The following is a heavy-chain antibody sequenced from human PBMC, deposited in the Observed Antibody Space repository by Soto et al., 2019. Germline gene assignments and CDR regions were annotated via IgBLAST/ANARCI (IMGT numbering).Heavy chain of an antibody. CDR2: IYYSGST. V-gene: IGHV4-31*03. J-gene: IGHJ4*02. Sequence: QVQLQESGPGLVKPSQTLSLTCTVSGGSISSGGYYWSWIRQHPGKGLEWIGYIYYSGSTYYNPSLKSRVTISVDTSKNQFSLKLSSVTAADTAVYYCAIATRRNCSGGSCYRDGFDYWGQGTLVTVSS. CDR3: AIATRRNCSGGSCYRDGFDY. D-gene: IGHD2-15*01. CDR1: GGSISSGGYY.